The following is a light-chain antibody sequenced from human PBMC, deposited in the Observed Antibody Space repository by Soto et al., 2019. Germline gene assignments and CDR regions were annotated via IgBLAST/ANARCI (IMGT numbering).Light chain of an antibody. Sequence: EIVMTQSPATLSVSPGERATLSCRASQSVSSNLAWYQQKPGQAPRLLLYGASTRATGIPARFSGSGSGTEFTLTISSLQAEDFAVYYCQQYTNWPITFGGGTKVEIK. J-gene: IGKJ4*01. V-gene: IGKV3-15*01. CDR1: QSVSSN. CDR2: GAS. CDR3: QQYTNWPIT.